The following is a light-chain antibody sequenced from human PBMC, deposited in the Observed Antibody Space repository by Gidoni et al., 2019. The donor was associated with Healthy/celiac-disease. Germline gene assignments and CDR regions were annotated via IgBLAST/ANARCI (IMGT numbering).Light chain of an antibody. CDR3: QQRSNWLWT. V-gene: IGKV3-11*01. CDR2: DAT. Sequence: EILLTQSPATLSLSPGEIATLPCRARQSVSCYLAWYQQKPGQAPRLLIYDATNSATGIPARFRGSGSRTDFTLTISSLEAEDFAVYYWQQRSNWLWTFSQXTKVEIK. CDR1: QSVSCY. J-gene: IGKJ1*01.